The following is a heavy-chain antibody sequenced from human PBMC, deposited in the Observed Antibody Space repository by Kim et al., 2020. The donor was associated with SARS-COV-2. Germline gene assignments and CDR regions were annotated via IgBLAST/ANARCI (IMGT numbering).Heavy chain of an antibody. J-gene: IGHJ4*02. Sequence: SETLSLTCPDYGRSFIGSYGTWIRQPPGKGLEWIGEINHSGSTNYNPFLKSRVTISVDTSKNQFSLKLSSVTAADTAVYYCARALYSGSYSSYYFDYWGQGTLVTVSS. CDR1: GRSFIGSY. V-gene: IGHV4-34*01. D-gene: IGHD1-26*01. CDR2: INHSGST. CDR3: ARALYSGSYSSYYFDY.